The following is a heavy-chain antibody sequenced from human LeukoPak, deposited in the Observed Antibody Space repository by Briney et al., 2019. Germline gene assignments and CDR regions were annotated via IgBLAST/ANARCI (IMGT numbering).Heavy chain of an antibody. CDR1: GGSISSYY. Sequence: SETLSLTCTVSGGSISSYYWSWIRQPPGKGLEWIGYIYYSGSTNYNPSLKSRVTISVDTSKNQFSLKLSSVTAADTAVYYCARGVWDDYDSSGYYFDDWGQGTRVTVSS. V-gene: IGHV4-59*01. D-gene: IGHD3-22*01. CDR3: ARGVWDDYDSSGYYFDD. J-gene: IGHJ4*02. CDR2: IYYSGST.